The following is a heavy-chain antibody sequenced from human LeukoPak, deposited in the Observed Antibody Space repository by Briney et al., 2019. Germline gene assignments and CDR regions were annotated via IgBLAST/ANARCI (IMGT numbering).Heavy chain of an antibody. V-gene: IGHV4-59*01. CDR3: ARGERLGLDY. J-gene: IGHJ4*02. CDR2: IYYSGSI. D-gene: IGHD1-26*01. Sequence: SETLSLTCTVSGVSISNYYWSWIRQPPGKGLEWIGYIYYSGSINYNPSLKSRVTISVDTSKNQFSLKLTSVTAADTAVYYCARGERLGLDYWGQGTLVTVPS. CDR1: GVSISNYY.